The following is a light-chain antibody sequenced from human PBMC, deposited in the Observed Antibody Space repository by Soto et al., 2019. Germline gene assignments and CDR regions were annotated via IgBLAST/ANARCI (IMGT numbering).Light chain of an antibody. CDR1: QGTSNY. CDR2: AAS. CDR3: QKYNSAPTWT. Sequence: DIQMTQSPSSLSASVGDRVTITCRASQGTSNYLAWYQQKPGKVPKLLIYAASTLQSGVPSRFRGSGSGTYLTLTITSLQPEDVATYYCQKYNSAPTWTSGQGIKVDIK. J-gene: IGKJ1*01. V-gene: IGKV1-27*01.